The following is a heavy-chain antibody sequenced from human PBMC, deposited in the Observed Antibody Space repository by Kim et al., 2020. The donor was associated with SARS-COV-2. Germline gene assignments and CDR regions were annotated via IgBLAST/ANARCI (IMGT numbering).Heavy chain of an antibody. Sequence: GGSLRLSCVASGFTFTNYWMNWVRQAPGKGPEWVATINEDGNAKDYVASVRGRFTISRDNAKNSLYLQMNSLRAEDTALYYCVKSTDSWGQGTLVTVSS. J-gene: IGHJ4*02. D-gene: IGHD1-26*01. CDR1: GFTFTNYW. V-gene: IGHV3-7*01. CDR2: INEDGNAK. CDR3: VKSTDS.